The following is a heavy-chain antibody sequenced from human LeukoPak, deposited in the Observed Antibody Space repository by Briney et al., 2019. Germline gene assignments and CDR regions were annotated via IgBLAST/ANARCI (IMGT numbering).Heavy chain of an antibody. CDR3: ARDGGKWLRPGMIDY. CDR1: GYTFTSYG. Sequence: ASVKVSCKASGYTFTSYGISWVRQAPGQGLEWTGWISAYNGNTNYAQKLQGRVTMTTDTSTSTAYMELRSLRSDDTAVYYCARDGGKWLRPGMIDYWGQGTLVTVSS. D-gene: IGHD5-12*01. J-gene: IGHJ4*02. CDR2: ISAYNGNT. V-gene: IGHV1-18*04.